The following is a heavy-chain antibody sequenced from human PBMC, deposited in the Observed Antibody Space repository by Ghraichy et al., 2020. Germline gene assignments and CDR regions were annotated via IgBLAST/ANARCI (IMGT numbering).Heavy chain of an antibody. V-gene: IGHV3-15*01. J-gene: IGHJ4*02. Sequence: GGSLRLSCTASGFTFSNAWMNWVRQAPGKGLEWVGRIKRKIDGGTTNYPAPVKGRFTISSDESKNRLYLEKNSLRTEDTTVYYCTTLSTHASYCSNGVCFYDYWGQGTLVTVSS. CDR2: IKRKIDGGTT. CDR3: TTLSTHASYCSNGVCFYDY. CDR1: GFTFSNAW. D-gene: IGHD2-8*01.